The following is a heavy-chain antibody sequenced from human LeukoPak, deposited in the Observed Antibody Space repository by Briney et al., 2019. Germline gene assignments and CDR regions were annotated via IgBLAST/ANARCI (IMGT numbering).Heavy chain of an antibody. CDR3: AMLRLGELSLLANAYDI. Sequence: PSETLSLTCDVSGSSVNGDQYWGWMRHFPGAGLEWIGSVHQTGSPYYNPSLGSRVSLSIDSTKNSFSLRLTSVTAADTAVYYCAMLRLGELSLLANAYDIWGQGTMVIVSS. D-gene: IGHD3-16*02. V-gene: IGHV4-38-2*01. CDR1: GSSVNGDQY. CDR2: VHQTGSP. J-gene: IGHJ3*02.